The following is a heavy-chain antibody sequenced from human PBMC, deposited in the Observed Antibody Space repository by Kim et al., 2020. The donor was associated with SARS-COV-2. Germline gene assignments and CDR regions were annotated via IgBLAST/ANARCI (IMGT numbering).Heavy chain of an antibody. D-gene: IGHD2-2*01. J-gene: IGHJ4*02. CDR3: ARDSSIVVVPAAIPNPLDY. V-gene: IGHV3-74*01. Sequence: GGSLRLSCAASGFTFSSYWMHWVRQAPGKGLVWVSRINSDGSSTSYADSVKGRFTISRDNAKNTLYLQMNSLRAEDTAVYYCARDSSIVVVPAAIPNPLDYWGQGTLVTVSS. CDR1: GFTFSSYW. CDR2: INSDGSST.